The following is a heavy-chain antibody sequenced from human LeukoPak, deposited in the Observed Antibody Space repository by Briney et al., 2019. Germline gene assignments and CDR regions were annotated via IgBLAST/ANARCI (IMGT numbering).Heavy chain of an antibody. V-gene: IGHV3-33*01. CDR3: AREIFGSGSHPDF. CDR2: IWHDGSHK. Sequence: GGSLRLSCAASGFAFNSYAMHRVRQAPGQGLEWVALIWHDGSHKFYSNSVRGQFTISRDNSKNTVSLQMNNLRPEDTAVYYCAREIFGSGSHPDFWGQGTLVTVFS. D-gene: IGHD3-10*01. CDR1: GFAFNSYA. J-gene: IGHJ4*02.